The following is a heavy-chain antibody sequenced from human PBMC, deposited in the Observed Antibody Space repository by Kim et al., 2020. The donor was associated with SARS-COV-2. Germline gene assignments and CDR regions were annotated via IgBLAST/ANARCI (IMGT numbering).Heavy chain of an antibody. D-gene: IGHD2-15*01. CDR3: ARVRGYCSGSSCYYDY. V-gene: IGHV3-64*01. Sequence: VKGRFTISRDNSKNTLYLQMGSLRAEDMAVYYCARVRGYCSGSSCYYDYWGQGTLVTVSS. J-gene: IGHJ4*02.